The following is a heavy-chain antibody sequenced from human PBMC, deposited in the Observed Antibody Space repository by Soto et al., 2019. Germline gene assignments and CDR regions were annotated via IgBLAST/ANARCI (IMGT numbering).Heavy chain of an antibody. V-gene: IGHV3-23*01. J-gene: IGHJ4*02. Sequence: EVQLLESGGGLVHPVGSLRISCAASGFDFSNYGMRWVRQAPGKGLEWVSAISGTAHATYYAASVKGRFTISRDNSKNTLYLQMNSLRVEDTAVYFCVKDAPQPFSDWGQGTLVTVSS. CDR2: ISGTAHAT. CDR3: VKDAPQPFSD. D-gene: IGHD3-3*02. CDR1: GFDFSNYG.